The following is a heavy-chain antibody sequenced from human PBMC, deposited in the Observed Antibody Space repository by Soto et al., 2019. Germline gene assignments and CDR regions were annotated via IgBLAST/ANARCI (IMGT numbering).Heavy chain of an antibody. J-gene: IGHJ6*02. CDR1: GGTFSSYA. D-gene: IGHD2-2*01. V-gene: IGHV1-69*06. Sequence: GASVKVSCKASGGTFSSYAISWVRQAPGQGLEWMGGIIPIFGTANYAQKFQGRVTITADKSTSTAYMELSSLRSEDTAVYYCAREWIVVVPAARLDYYGMDVWGQGTTVTV. CDR3: AREWIVVVPAARLDYYGMDV. CDR2: IIPIFGTA.